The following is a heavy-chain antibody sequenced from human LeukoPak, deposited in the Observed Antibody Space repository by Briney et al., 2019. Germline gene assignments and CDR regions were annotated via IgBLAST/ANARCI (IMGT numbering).Heavy chain of an antibody. V-gene: IGHV4-59*04. CDR1: GGSISSYY. Sequence: SETLSLTCTVSGGSISSYYWGWISQSPGKGLEWIGNIYYTGPTYYNASLESRVTISLDTSKNQFFLKLNSVTAADTANCAKSDGYGLIDYLGQGTLVTVSS. J-gene: IGHJ4*02. CDR2: IYYTGPT. CDR3: SDGYGLIDY. D-gene: IGHD2-21*02.